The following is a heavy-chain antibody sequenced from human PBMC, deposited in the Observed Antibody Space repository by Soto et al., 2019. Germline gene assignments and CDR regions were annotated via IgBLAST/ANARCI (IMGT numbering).Heavy chain of an antibody. Sequence: GGSLRLSCAAAGFTFSSYSMNWVRQAPGKGLEWVSYISYSSSTIYYADSVKGRFTISRDNAKNSLYLQMNSLRAEDTAVYYCATSLDVWGQGATVTVYS. CDR1: GFTFSSYS. CDR2: ISYSSSTI. V-gene: IGHV3-48*01. J-gene: IGHJ6*01. CDR3: ATSLDV.